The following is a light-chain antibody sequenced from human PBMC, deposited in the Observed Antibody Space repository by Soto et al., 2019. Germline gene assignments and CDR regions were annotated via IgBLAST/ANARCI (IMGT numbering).Light chain of an antibody. V-gene: IGKV3-15*01. CDR1: QSVCIL. CDR3: QQYNNWPRT. J-gene: IGKJ1*01. Sequence: ENVLTQSPATLSLSPGERATLSCRASQSVCILLAWYQQKPGQAPSLLLHGATTRATGSPARCSGSGSATEYTLPISSLQSEDVAVDYCQQYNNWPRTFGQGTKVDIK. CDR2: GAT.